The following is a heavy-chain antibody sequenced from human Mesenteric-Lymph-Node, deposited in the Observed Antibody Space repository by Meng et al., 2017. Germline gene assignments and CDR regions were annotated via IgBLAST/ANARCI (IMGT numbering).Heavy chain of an antibody. Sequence: GESLKISCAASGFTFSSYEMNWVRQAPGKGLEWVSYIAGSGDTIYYIDSVKGRFTISRDNAQNSLYLQMNSLRAEDTAVYYCARAASTTIYNSGFDAFDKWGQGTMVTVSS. CDR3: ARAASTTIYNSGFDAFDK. CDR2: IAGSGDTI. V-gene: IGHV3-48*03. J-gene: IGHJ3*02. CDR1: GFTFSSYE. D-gene: IGHD6-19*01.